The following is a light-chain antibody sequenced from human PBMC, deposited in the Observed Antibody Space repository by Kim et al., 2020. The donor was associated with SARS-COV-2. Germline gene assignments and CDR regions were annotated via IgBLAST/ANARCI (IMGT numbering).Light chain of an antibody. CDR3: QTWDSTIVI. CDR2: QDN. V-gene: IGLV3-1*01. Sequence: SYELTQPPSVSVFPGQTTSITCSGDKLGNKYASWYQQRSGQTPILVIYQDNKRPSGIPERFSGSNSGNTATLTISGTQPMDEADYYCQTWDSTIVIFGGGTKLTVL. J-gene: IGLJ2*01. CDR1: KLGNKY.